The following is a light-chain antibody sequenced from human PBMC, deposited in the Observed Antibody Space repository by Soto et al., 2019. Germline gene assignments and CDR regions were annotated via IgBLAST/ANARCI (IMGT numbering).Light chain of an antibody. V-gene: IGLV2-14*01. CDR1: SSDVGGYNY. J-gene: IGLJ1*01. Sequence: SVLAKPASLSGSPGESITISCTGASSDVGGYNYVSWYQQHPGKAPKLMIYDVSNRPSGVSNRFSGSKSGNTASLTISGLQAEDEADYYCSSYTSSSTEVFGTGTKVTVL. CDR2: DVS. CDR3: SSYTSSSTEV.